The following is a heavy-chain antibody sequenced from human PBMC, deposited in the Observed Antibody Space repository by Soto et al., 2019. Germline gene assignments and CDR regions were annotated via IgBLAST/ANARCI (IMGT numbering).Heavy chain of an antibody. CDR3: ARVLYYGSGSYSPYGMDV. CDR1: GVSFNNNG. Sequence: QVQLVQSGAEVKKPGSSVKVSCKTSGVSFNNNGIGWVRQAPGHGLEWMGGVSPPFRTSNYARKFQGRISLTVDASTGTVNMELSSLTSEDTAQYYCARVLYYGSGSYSPYGMDVWGQGTTVTVSS. CDR2: VSPPFRTS. V-gene: IGHV1-69*01. J-gene: IGHJ6*02. D-gene: IGHD3-10*01.